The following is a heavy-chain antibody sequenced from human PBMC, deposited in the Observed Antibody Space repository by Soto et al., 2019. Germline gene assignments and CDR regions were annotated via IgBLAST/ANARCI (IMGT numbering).Heavy chain of an antibody. CDR3: TRVAGYGSGTRHFDK. J-gene: IGHJ4*02. CDR2: TVPGSGKR. Sequence: QVQLMQSGVEVTKPGASVTLSCKTSGYAFMSYGLSWVRLAPGQGLEWMGWTVPGSGKRVYAQKFQDRININIYTSTTPGYMELRGVTSDDSALYFCTRVAGYGSGTRHFDKWGQGTLVTVSS. D-gene: IGHD3-10*01. CDR1: GYAFMSYG. V-gene: IGHV1-18*01.